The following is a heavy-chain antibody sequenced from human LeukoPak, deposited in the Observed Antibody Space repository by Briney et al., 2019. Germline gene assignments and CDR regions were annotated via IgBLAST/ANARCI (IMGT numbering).Heavy chain of an antibody. CDR1: GFTFSRHW. CDR2: INQDGSGK. CDR3: AEGTTG. J-gene: IGHJ1*01. D-gene: IGHD1-1*01. Sequence: GGSLRLSCATSGFTFSRHWMSWLRQAPGKGLEWVANINQDGSGKYYVDSVKGRFTISRDNAKNSLYLQMNSLRSEDTAIYYCAEGTTGWGQGTLVTVSS. V-gene: IGHV3-7*01.